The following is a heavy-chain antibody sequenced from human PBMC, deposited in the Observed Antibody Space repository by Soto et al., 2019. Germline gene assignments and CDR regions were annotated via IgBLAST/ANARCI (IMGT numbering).Heavy chain of an antibody. D-gene: IGHD6-13*01. V-gene: IGHV3-30*18. CDR3: AKDEPGVAAAGTKNDAFDI. CDR1: GFTFSSYG. CDR2: ISYDGSNK. Sequence: PGGSLRLSCAASGFTFSSYGMHWVRQAPGKGLEWVAVISYDGSNKYYADSVKGRFTISRDNSKNTLYLQMNSLRAEDTAVYYWAKDEPGVAAAGTKNDAFDIWGQGTMVTVSS. J-gene: IGHJ3*02.